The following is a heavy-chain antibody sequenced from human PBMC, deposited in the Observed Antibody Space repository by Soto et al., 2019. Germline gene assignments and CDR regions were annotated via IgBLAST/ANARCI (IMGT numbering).Heavy chain of an antibody. CDR2: ISDGDGTT. J-gene: IGHJ4*02. Sequence: EVHLLESGGASVQPGGSLGLSCAASGFPFSDYAMTWVRQAPGKGLEWVSDISDGDGTTHYADSVKGRFTISRDNSKNTLYLLMNSLRAEDAAVYFCAKGRTYFDFWGRGTLVTVSS. D-gene: IGHD2-21*01. V-gene: IGHV3-23*01. CDR3: AKGRTYFDF. CDR1: GFPFSDYA.